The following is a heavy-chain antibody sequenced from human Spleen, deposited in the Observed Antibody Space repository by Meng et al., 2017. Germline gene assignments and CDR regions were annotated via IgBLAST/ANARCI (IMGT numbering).Heavy chain of an antibody. CDR1: GFTVR. J-gene: IGHJ6*02. CDR2: IYSCGSR. CDR3: ARVWDRSMGTYYYFGMDV. V-gene: IGHV3-66*03. Sequence: GESLKISCAASGFTVRWVRQAPGKGLEWVSLIYSCGSRYCADSVKGRFSISRDNSKNTLYLQMNSLRAEDTAVYYCARVWDRSMGTYYYFGMDVWGQGTTVTVSS. D-gene: IGHD3-22*01.